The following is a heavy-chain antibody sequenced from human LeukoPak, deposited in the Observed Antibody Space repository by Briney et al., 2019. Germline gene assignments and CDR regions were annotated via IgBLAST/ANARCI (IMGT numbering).Heavy chain of an antibody. J-gene: IGHJ4*02. CDR3: ARDDVAVTGALDF. Sequence: GGSLRLSCAASGYTFSSYGMHGVRQAPGKGLEGVAVIWYDGSNKYYADSVKGRFTISRDNSKNTLYLQMNSLRAEDTAVYYCARDDVAVTGALDFWGQGTLVTVSS. V-gene: IGHV3-33*01. CDR1: GYTFSSYG. D-gene: IGHD6-19*01. CDR2: IWYDGSNK.